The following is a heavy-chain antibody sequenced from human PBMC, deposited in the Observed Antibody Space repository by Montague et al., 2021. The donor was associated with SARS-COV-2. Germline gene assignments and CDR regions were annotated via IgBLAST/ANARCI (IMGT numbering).Heavy chain of an antibody. CDR2: IDHSGTT. D-gene: IGHD2-21*01. CDR1: GGSFNDYY. Sequence: SETLSLTCAVYGGSFNDYYWTWIRQPPGKGLEWIGEIDHSGTTNYNPSLKSRLTMSVDTSKNQFSLTLNSVTAADTAVYHCARLNSWGIVFLVAVPRKNCYFDVWGRGTLVTVSS. V-gene: IGHV4-34*01. CDR3: ARLNSWGIVFLVAVPRKNCYFDV. J-gene: IGHJ2*01.